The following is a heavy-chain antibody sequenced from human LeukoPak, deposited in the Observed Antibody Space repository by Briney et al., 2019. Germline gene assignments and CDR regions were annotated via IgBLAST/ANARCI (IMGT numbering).Heavy chain of an antibody. Sequence: ASVKVSCKASGYTFTGYYMHWVRQAPGQGLEWMGWINPNSGGTNYAQKFQGRVTMTRDTSISTAYTELSRLRSEDTAVYYCAIYFCSGGSCYHRSPFDYWGQGTLVTVSS. CDR3: AIYFCSGGSCYHRSPFDY. CDR1: GYTFTGYY. J-gene: IGHJ4*02. V-gene: IGHV1-2*02. D-gene: IGHD2-15*01. CDR2: INPNSGGT.